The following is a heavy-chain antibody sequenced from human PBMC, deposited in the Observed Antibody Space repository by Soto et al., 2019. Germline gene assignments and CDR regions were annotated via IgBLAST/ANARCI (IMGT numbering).Heavy chain of an antibody. J-gene: IGHJ4*02. Sequence: EVQLAVSGGGFVKPGASLRLSCAVSGFSFSDAWLNWVRQAPGKGLEWVGRIKTKSDSAATDYAAPVKGRFLISRDDSKNTLFLQFNSLLAEDTAVYYCTTALQNRRYTWNFYWGQGTLVTVSS. CDR1: GFSFSDAW. D-gene: IGHD1-7*01. V-gene: IGHV3-15*07. CDR3: TTALQNRRYTWNFY. CDR2: IKTKSDSAAT.